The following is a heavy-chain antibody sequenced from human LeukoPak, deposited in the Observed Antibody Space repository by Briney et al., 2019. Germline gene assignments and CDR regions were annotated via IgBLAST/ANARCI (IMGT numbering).Heavy chain of an antibody. J-gene: IGHJ4*02. Sequence: ASVKVSCKASGYTFTSYGISWVRQAPGQGLEWMGWINPNSGGTNYAQKFQGRVTMTRDTSISTAYMELSRLRSDDTAVYYCARGLATLDIVVVPAANPLDYWGQGTLVTVSS. CDR2: INPNSGGT. CDR3: ARGLATLDIVVVPAANPLDY. CDR1: GYTFTSYG. D-gene: IGHD2-2*03. V-gene: IGHV1-2*02.